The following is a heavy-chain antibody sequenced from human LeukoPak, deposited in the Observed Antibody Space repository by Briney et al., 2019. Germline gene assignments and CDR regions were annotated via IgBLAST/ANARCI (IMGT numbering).Heavy chain of an antibody. CDR1: GGTFSSYA. Sequence: SSVKVFCKASGGTFSSYAISWVRQAPGQGLEWMGGIIPIFGTANYAQKFQGRVTITADESTSTAYMELSSLRSEDTAVYYCATRYCSSTSCSRTKYYGMDVWGKGTTVTVSS. V-gene: IGHV1-69*01. D-gene: IGHD2-2*01. J-gene: IGHJ6*04. CDR3: ATRYCSSTSCSRTKYYGMDV. CDR2: IIPIFGTA.